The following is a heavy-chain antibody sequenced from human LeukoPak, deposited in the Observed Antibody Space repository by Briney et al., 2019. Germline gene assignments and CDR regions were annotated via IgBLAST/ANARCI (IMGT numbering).Heavy chain of an antibody. D-gene: IGHD3-22*01. Sequence: GGSLRLSCAASGFTFSNYNMNWVRHAPGKGLEWVANIKQDGSEKYYVDSVKGRFTISRDNAKNSLYLQMNSLRAEDTAVYYCARPSYDSSGYYPVPGYYYYMDVWGKGTTVTVSS. CDR3: ARPSYDSSGYYPVPGYYYYMDV. J-gene: IGHJ6*03. CDR2: IKQDGSEK. CDR1: GFTFSNYN. V-gene: IGHV3-7*01.